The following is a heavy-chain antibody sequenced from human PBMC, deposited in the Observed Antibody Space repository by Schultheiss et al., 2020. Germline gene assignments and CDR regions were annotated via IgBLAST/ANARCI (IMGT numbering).Heavy chain of an antibody. CDR2: ISYDGSNK. J-gene: IGHJ4*02. Sequence: GGSLRLSCAASGFTFSSYGMHWVRQAPGKGLEWVAVISYDGSNKYYADSVKGRFTISRDNSKNTLYLQMNNLRVEDTAVYYCARELTFPDNYWGPGTLVTVSS. V-gene: IGHV3-30*03. CDR1: GFTFSSYG. D-gene: IGHD3-16*01. CDR3: ARELTFPDNY.